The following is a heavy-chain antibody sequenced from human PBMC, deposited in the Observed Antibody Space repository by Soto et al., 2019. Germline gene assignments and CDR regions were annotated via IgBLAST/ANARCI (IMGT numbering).Heavy chain of an antibody. J-gene: IGHJ4*02. CDR2: IYYSGST. Sequence: QVQLQESGPGLVKPSQTLSLTCTVSGGSISSGGYYWNWIRQHPGKGLEWIGYIYYSGSTYYNPSLKCRVTISVDTSKNQFSLRLSSVTAADTAVYYCAVGDRSGYGGDYFDNWGQGTLFTVFS. CDR3: AVGDRSGYGGDYFDN. V-gene: IGHV4-31*03. D-gene: IGHD5-12*01. CDR1: GGSISSGGYY.